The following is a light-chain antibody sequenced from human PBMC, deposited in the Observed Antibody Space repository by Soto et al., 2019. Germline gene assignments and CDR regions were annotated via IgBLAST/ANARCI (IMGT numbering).Light chain of an antibody. CDR2: AAS. CDR1: QSISSY. CDR3: PQRP. J-gene: IGKJ1*01. V-gene: IGKV1-39*01. Sequence: DIQMTQSPSSLSASLGDRVTITCRASQSISSYLNWYQQKPGKAPKLLIDAASSLQSGVPSRFSGSGSGTEFTRTISRLQPEDFATYYCPQRPFGQVTKVDIQ.